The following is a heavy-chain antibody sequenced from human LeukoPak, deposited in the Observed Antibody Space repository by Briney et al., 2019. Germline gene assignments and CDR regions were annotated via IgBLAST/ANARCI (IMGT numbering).Heavy chain of an antibody. CDR1: GFTFSNAW. V-gene: IGHV3-15*01. J-gene: IGHJ4*02. Sequence: GGSLRLSCAASGFTFSNAWMSWVRQAPGKGLEWVGRIKSKTDGGTTDYAAPVKGRFTISRDDSKKTLYLQMNSLKTEDTAVYYCTTDKGDNWNRPGFFDYWGQGTLVTVSS. CDR2: IKSKTDGGTT. CDR3: TTDKGDNWNRPGFFDY. D-gene: IGHD1-20*01.